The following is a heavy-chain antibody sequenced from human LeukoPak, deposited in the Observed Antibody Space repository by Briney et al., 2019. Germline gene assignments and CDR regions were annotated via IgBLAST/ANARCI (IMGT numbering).Heavy chain of an antibody. CDR2: MSSDGSST. V-gene: IGHV3-74*01. CDR1: GVTFSNYW. D-gene: IGHD3-9*01. CDR3: ARDLFDWLFEDLEIGVSFDS. Sequence: GGSLRLSCAASGVTFSNYWMNWVRQVPGKGLMWVSRMSSDGSSTNYADSVKGRFTISGDNAKNTLYLQMNSLRVEDTAVYYCARDLFDWLFEDLEIGVSFDSWGQGTLVTVSS. J-gene: IGHJ4*02.